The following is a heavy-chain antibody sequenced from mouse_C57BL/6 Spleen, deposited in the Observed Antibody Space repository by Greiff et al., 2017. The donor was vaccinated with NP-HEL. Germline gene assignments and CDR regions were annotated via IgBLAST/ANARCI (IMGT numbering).Heavy chain of an antibody. CDR1: GYTFTSYW. D-gene: IGHD2-10*01. V-gene: IGHV1-52*01. CDR3: ARGEGLLLYYYAMDY. J-gene: IGHJ4*01. Sequence: QVQLQQPGAELVRPGSSVKLSCKASGYTFTSYWMHWVKQRPIQGLEWIGNIDPSDSETHYNQKFKDKATLTVDKSSSTAYMQLSSLTYEDSAVYYCARGEGLLLYYYAMDYWGQGTSVTVSS. CDR2: IDPSDSET.